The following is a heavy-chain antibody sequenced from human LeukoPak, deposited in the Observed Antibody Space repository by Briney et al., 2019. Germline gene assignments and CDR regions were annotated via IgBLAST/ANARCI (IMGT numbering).Heavy chain of an antibody. Sequence: GGSLRLSCAASGFTFSSYDMHWVRQAPGKGLEWVSAICTAGDTYYPGSVKGRFTNSRENAKNSLYLQMDSLRAGDTAVYYCARRGYGDYLDYWGQGTLVTVSS. CDR2: ICTAGDT. D-gene: IGHD4-17*01. CDR3: ARRGYGDYLDY. V-gene: IGHV3-13*01. J-gene: IGHJ4*02. CDR1: GFTFSSYD.